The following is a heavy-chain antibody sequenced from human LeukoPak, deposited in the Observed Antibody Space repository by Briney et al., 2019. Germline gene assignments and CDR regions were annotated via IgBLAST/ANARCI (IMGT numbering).Heavy chain of an antibody. J-gene: IGHJ3*02. CDR3: ARGGDYGAFDI. D-gene: IGHD4-17*01. CDR2: IWYDGSNK. V-gene: IGHV3-30*02. Sequence: GGSLRLSCAASGFTFSSYGMHWVRQAPGKGLEWVAIIWYDGSNKYYTDSVKGRFSISRDNSKNTLYLQMNSLRAEDTAVYYCARGGDYGAFDIWGQGTMVTVSS. CDR1: GFTFSSYG.